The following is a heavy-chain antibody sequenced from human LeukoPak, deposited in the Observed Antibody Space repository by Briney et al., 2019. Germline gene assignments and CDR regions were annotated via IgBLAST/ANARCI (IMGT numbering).Heavy chain of an antibody. J-gene: IGHJ6*02. V-gene: IGHV4-59*08. Sequence: SETLSLTCTVSGGSISSYYWSWIRQPPGKGLEWIGDIYYSGSTNYNPSLKSRVTISVDTSKNQFSLKLSSVTAADTAVYYCARSKRDYDILTGYYPNGMDVWGQGTTVTVSS. D-gene: IGHD3-9*01. CDR2: IYYSGST. CDR3: ARSKRDYDILTGYYPNGMDV. CDR1: GGSISSYY.